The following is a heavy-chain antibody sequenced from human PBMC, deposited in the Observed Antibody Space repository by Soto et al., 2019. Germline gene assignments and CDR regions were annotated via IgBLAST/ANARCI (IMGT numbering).Heavy chain of an antibody. J-gene: IGHJ3*02. V-gene: IGHV3-74*01. CDR3: ASGIRWYTGDAFDN. Sequence: EVQLVESGGGLVQPGESLRLSCAASGFAFSSYGMHWVRQAPGKGLVCVSRIHSDGSGPSYADSVKGRFTISRDKAKNTLYLQMNSLSADDADVCSCASGIRWYTGDAFDNSGKGTMLTISS. D-gene: IGHD2-15*01. CDR1: GFAFSSYG. CDR2: IHSDGSGP.